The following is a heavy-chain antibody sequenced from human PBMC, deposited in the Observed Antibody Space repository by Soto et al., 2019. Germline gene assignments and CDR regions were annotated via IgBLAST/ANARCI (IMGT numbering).Heavy chain of an antibody. Sequence: SETLSLTCTVSGGSISSGGYYWSWIRQHPGKGLEWIGYIYYSGSTYYNPSLKSRVTISVDTSKNQFSLKLSSVTAADTAVYYCARGHNWNYPWFDPWGHGTLVTVSS. CDR1: GGSISSGGYY. V-gene: IGHV4-31*02. CDR3: ARGHNWNYPWFDP. J-gene: IGHJ5*02. D-gene: IGHD1-7*01. CDR2: IYYSGST.